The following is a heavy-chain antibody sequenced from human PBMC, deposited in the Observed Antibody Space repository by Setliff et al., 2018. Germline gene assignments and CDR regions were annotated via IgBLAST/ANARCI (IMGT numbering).Heavy chain of an antibody. CDR3: ARVTNWGLDLRFDP. Sequence: SETLSLTCTVSGGSISSYYWSWIRQPPGKGLEWIGYIYNSGSTNYNPSLKSRVTMSVATFENHFSLKLNSLTAADTAVYYCARVTNWGLDLRFDPWGQGILGTSPQ. V-gene: IGHV4-59*01. J-gene: IGHJ5*02. CDR1: GGSISSYY. D-gene: IGHD7-27*01. CDR2: IYNSGST.